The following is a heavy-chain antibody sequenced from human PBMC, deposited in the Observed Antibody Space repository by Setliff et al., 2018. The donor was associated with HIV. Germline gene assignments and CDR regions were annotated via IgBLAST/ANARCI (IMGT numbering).Heavy chain of an antibody. D-gene: IGHD6-19*01. Sequence: SETLSLTCTVSGYSISSGYYWGWIRQPPGKGLEWIANIYHSGSTYYNPSLKSRVTISLDTSKNHFSLKLSSVTAADTAVYYCARGRAEYVAVAVMESWFDPWGQGTLVTVSS. CDR2: IYHSGST. V-gene: IGHV4-38-2*02. CDR3: ARGRAEYVAVAVMESWFDP. J-gene: IGHJ5*02. CDR1: GYSISSGYY.